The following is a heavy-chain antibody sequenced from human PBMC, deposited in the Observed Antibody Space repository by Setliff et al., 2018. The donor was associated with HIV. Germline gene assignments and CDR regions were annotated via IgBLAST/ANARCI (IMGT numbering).Heavy chain of an antibody. J-gene: IGHJ6*03. CDR2: INHSGST. CDR1: GESFTDHF. CDR3: ARGREVKRDTYYDYFYMDV. Sequence: SETLSLTCAVYGESFTDHFWTWIRQSPGKGLEWLGEINHSGSTNQNPSLKSRFNLSVDTSKNQFSLGMNSVTAADTAVYYCARGREVKRDTYYDYFYMDVWSRGTAVTVSS. D-gene: IGHD1-26*01. V-gene: IGHV4-34*01.